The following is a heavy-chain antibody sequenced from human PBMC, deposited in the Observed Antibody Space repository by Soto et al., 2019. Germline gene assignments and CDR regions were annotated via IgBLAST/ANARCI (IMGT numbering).Heavy chain of an antibody. V-gene: IGHV3-30*18. CDR1: GFTLSSYG. D-gene: IGHD5-18*01. CDR2: ISYDGSNK. CDR3: AKDRSWLRYFDY. Sequence: PGGSLRLSCAASGFTLSSYGMHWVRQAPGKGLEWVAVISYDGSNKYYADSVKGRFTISRDNSKNTLYLQMNSLRAEDTAVYYCAKDRSWLRYFDYWGQGTLVTVSS. J-gene: IGHJ4*02.